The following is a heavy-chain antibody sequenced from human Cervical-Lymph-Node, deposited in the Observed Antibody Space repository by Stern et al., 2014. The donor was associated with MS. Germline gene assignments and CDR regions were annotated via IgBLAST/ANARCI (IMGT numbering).Heavy chain of an antibody. J-gene: IGHJ4*02. CDR1: GFTFSSYS. V-gene: IGHV3-48*01. CDR3: AISIREGYYSY. Sequence: EMQLVESGGGLVQPGGSLRLSCAASGFTFSSYSMNWVRQAPGKGLEWVSYIGTSRTTIYYADSVKGRFTLSRDNAKTSVFLQMNSRRAEDTAVYSCAISIREGYYSYWGQGPLVPVPS. CDR2: IGTSRTTI. D-gene: IGHD1-26*01.